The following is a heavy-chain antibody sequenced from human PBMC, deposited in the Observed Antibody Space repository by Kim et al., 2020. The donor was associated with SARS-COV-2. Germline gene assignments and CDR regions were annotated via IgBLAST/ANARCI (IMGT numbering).Heavy chain of an antibody. CDR2: IGRSGVNI. D-gene: IGHD6-25*01. V-gene: IGHV3-23*01. CDR3: AKDRGGYSGVDY. J-gene: IGHJ4*02. CDR1: GFTFGSNT. Sequence: GGSLRLSCVASGFTFGSNTMTWVRQAPGKGLEWVSGIGRSGVNIFYADSVKGRFTISRDNSKNTMYLQMNSLRGEDTAIYYCAKDRGGYSGVDYWGQGTLVTVSS.